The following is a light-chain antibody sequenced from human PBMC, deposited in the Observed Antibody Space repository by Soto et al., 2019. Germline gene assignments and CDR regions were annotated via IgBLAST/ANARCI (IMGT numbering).Light chain of an antibody. CDR1: SSNIGNNA. Sequence: QPVLTQPPSVSEAPRQRVTISCSGSSSNIGNNAVNWYQQLPGKAPKLLIYYDDLLPSGVSVRFSGSKSGTSASLAISGRQSEDEADYYCAAWDDSLNGPVFGGGTKLTVL. J-gene: IGLJ2*01. CDR2: YDD. CDR3: AAWDDSLNGPV. V-gene: IGLV1-36*01.